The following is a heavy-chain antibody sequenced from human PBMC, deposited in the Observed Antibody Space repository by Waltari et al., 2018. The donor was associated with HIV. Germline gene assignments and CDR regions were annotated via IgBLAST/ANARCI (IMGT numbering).Heavy chain of an antibody. D-gene: IGHD3-10*01. V-gene: IGHV3-7*04. CDR1: GFTFSGSW. Sequence: EVRLVVSGGGLVQPGGSLRLPCAVSGFTFSGSWMSWVRQAPGKGLEGVANKKQDGSEKYYVDSVNGRFTISRDNAENSLYLQMNSLRAEDTAVYYCARGGFYGSGSKVNWGQGTLVTVSS. CDR2: KKQDGSEK. CDR3: ARGGFYGSGSKVN. J-gene: IGHJ4*02.